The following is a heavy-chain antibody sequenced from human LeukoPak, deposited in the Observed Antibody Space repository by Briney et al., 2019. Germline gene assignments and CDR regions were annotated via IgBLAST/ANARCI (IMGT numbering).Heavy chain of an antibody. CDR1: GFTFSSYA. CDR2: ISYGGGNK. CDR3: ASAPPNGYMDV. Sequence: GRSLRLSCAASGFTFSSYAMHWVRQAPGKGLEWVAVISYGGGNKYYADSVKGRFTISRDNSKNTLYLQMNSLRAEDTAVYYCASAPPNGYMDVWGKGTTVTVSS. D-gene: IGHD2-8*01. J-gene: IGHJ6*03. V-gene: IGHV3-30-3*01.